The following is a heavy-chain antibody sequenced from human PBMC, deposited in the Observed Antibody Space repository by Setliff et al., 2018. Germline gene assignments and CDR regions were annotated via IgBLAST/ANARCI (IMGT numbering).Heavy chain of an antibody. J-gene: IGHJ5*01. D-gene: IGHD1-20*01. CDR2: ISGGST. CDR1: GFTVSSNE. CDR3: AKVRLPNSYMRSGVES. Sequence: QSGGSLRLSCAASGFTVSSNEMSWVRQAPGKGLEWVSSISGGSTYYADSRKGRFTISRDNSKNTLHLQMNSLRAEDTAVYYCAKVRLPNSYMRSGVESWGQGTLVTVS. V-gene: IGHV3-66*01.